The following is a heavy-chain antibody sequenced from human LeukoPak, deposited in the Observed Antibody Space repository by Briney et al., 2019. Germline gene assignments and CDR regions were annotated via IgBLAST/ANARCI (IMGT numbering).Heavy chain of an antibody. V-gene: IGHV3-66*02. CDR3: VTSTGQQFIPYDY. J-gene: IGHJ4*02. D-gene: IGHD6-13*01. CDR2: IYGGDAA. Sequence: GGSLRLSCAASGINVSSNYMTWIRQAPGKGLEWGSLIYGGDAAYYAESVRGRFMISRDNLKNTLFLQMNSLRVEDTAVYYCVTSTGQQFIPYDYWGQGTHVTVSS. CDR1: GINVSSNY.